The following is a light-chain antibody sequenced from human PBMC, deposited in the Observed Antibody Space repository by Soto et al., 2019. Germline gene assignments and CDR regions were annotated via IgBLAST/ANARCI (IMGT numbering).Light chain of an antibody. CDR3: SSYTSSSTLEGV. CDR1: SSDVGGYNY. Sequence: QSVLTQPASVSGSPGQSITISCTGTSSDVGGYNYFSWYQQHPGKAPKLMIYDVSNRPSGVSNRFSGSKSGNTASLTISGLQAEDEADYYCSSYTSSSTLEGVFGTGTKVTVL. CDR2: DVS. J-gene: IGLJ1*01. V-gene: IGLV2-14*01.